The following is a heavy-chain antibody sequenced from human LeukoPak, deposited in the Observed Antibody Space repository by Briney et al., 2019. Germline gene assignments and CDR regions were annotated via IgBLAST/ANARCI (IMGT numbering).Heavy chain of an antibody. CDR2: IKEDGSEK. J-gene: IGHJ4*02. CDR1: GFTFSNYW. V-gene: IGHV3-7*01. CDR3: ARARGYSGYDSDLYYFDY. Sequence: GGSLRLSCAASGFTFSNYWMSWVRQAPGKGLEWVANIKEDGSEKYYVDSVKGRFTISRDNAKNTLYLQMNSLRAEDTAVYYCARARGYSGYDSDLYYFDYWGQGTLVTVSS. D-gene: IGHD5-12*01.